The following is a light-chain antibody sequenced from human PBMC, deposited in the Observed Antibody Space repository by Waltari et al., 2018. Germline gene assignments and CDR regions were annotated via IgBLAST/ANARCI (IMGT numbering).Light chain of an antibody. Sequence: EIVLTQSPATLSVSPGDTATLSCRASESVTPKLAWYQHHPGQAPRLLIYGASARATGIPARFSGSGSGTEFTLTISSLQSEDFAVYYCQQYNNWPPWTFGQGTKVEIK. CDR3: QQYNNWPPWT. CDR2: GAS. CDR1: ESVTPK. V-gene: IGKV3D-15*01. J-gene: IGKJ1*01.